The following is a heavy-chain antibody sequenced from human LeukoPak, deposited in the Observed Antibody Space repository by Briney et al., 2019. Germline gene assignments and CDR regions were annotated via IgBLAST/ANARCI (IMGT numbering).Heavy chain of an antibody. D-gene: IGHD2-2*02. CDR2: ISNSGSTI. V-gene: IGHV3-11*01. CDR1: GFTFSDYY. CDR3: ARGSRVVPAAIPDY. J-gene: IGHJ4*02. Sequence: PGRSLRLSCAASGFTFSDYYMSWIRQAPGKGLEWVSYISNSGSTIYYADSVKGRLTISSDNAKNSLYLQMNSLRAEDTAAYYCARGSRVVPAAIPDYWGQGTLVTVSS.